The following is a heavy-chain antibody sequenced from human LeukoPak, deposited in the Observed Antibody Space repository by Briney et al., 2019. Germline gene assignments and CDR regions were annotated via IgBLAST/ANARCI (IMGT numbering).Heavy chain of an antibody. V-gene: IGHV3-23*01. CDR2: ISGSGGST. CDR3: AKVSSYDSSGYDAFVI. J-gene: IGHJ3*02. D-gene: IGHD3-22*01. Sequence: GGSLRLSCAASGFTFSSYAMSWVRQAPGKGLEWVSAISGSGGSTYYADSVKGRFTISRDNSKNTLYLQMNSLRAEDTAVYYCAKVSSYDSSGYDAFVIWGQGTMVTVSS. CDR1: GFTFSSYA.